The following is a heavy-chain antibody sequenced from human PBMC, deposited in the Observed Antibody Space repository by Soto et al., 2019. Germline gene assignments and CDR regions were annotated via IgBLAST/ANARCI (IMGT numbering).Heavy chain of an antibody. CDR1: GGSINSSSDF. Sequence: QLQLQESGPGLVKPSETLSLTCSVSGGSINSSSDFWGWVRQPPGKGLEWIGSIYYSGSTYYNPSLRSRVTISVDTTKNQFFLKLSSVTAADTAVFYCARHYSSGSRNWFDPWGQGTLVTVSS. D-gene: IGHD6-19*01. CDR2: IYYSGST. CDR3: ARHYSSGSRNWFDP. J-gene: IGHJ5*02. V-gene: IGHV4-39*01.